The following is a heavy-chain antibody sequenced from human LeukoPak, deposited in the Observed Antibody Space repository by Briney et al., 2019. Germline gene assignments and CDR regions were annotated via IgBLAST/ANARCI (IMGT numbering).Heavy chain of an antibody. CDR2: IYYSGST. V-gene: IGHV4-59*01. J-gene: IGHJ4*02. CDR3: ARGGPYYDILTGYV. Sequence: SETLSLTCTVSGGSISSYYWSWIRQPPGKGLEWIGYIYYSGSTNYNPSLKSRVTISVDTSKNQFSLKLSSVTAADTAVYYCARGGPYYDILTGYVWGQGTLVTVSS. CDR1: GGSISSYY. D-gene: IGHD3-9*01.